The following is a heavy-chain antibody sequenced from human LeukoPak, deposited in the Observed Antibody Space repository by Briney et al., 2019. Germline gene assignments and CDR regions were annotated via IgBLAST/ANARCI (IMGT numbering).Heavy chain of an antibody. V-gene: IGHV1-18*01. CDR1: GYTFTSYD. Sequence: ASVKVSCKASGYTFTSYDINWVRQAPGQGLEWMGWISAYNGNTNYAQKLQGRVTMTTDTSTSTAYMELRSLRSDDTAVYYCARKATFTMVRGVIGYNWFDPWGQGTLVTVSS. J-gene: IGHJ5*02. D-gene: IGHD3-10*01. CDR2: ISAYNGNT. CDR3: ARKATFTMVRGVIGYNWFDP.